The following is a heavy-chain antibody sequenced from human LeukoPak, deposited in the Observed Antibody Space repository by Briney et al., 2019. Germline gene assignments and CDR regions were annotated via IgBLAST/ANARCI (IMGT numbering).Heavy chain of an antibody. CDR3: AREGHCSGGSCLDF. D-gene: IGHD2-15*01. V-gene: IGHV1-2*02. CDR1: GYTFTGYY. CDR2: INPNSGGT. Sequence: GASVKVSCKASGYTFTGYYIHWVRQAPGQGLEWMGWINPNSGGTNYAQNFQGRVTMTSDTSIATTYMELSRLTSDDTAQYYCAREGHCSGGSCLDFRGQGTLVTVSS. J-gene: IGHJ4*02.